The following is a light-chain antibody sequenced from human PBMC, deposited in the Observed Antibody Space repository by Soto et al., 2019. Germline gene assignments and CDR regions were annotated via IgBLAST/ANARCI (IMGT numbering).Light chain of an antibody. J-gene: IGLJ1*01. CDR2: EGT. Sequence: QSALTQPASVSASPGQSITIPCTGTSSDVGSYNLVSWFQQHPGKVPKLLIYEGTKRPSGLSDRFSGSKSGNTASLTISGLHAEEEADYYCYSYAGENLYVFGTGTKVTVL. CDR3: YSYAGENLYV. CDR1: SSDVGSYNL. V-gene: IGLV2-23*01.